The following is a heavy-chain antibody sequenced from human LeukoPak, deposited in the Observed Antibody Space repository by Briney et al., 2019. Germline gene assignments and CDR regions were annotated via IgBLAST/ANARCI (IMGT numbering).Heavy chain of an antibody. CDR2: INTDGSST. CDR3: ARARDCSSTSCYSDY. V-gene: IGHV3-74*01. Sequence: GGFLRLSCAASGFTFSSYWMHWVRQAPGRGLVWVSRINTDGSSTSYADSVKGRFTISRDNAKNTLYLQMNSLRAEDTAVYYCARARDCSSTSCYSDYWGQGTLVTVSS. J-gene: IGHJ4*02. D-gene: IGHD2-2*01. CDR1: GFTFSSYW.